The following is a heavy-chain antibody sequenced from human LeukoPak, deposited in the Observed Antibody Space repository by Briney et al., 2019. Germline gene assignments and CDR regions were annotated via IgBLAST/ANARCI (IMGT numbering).Heavy chain of an antibody. D-gene: IGHD3-10*01. CDR2: IYHSGST. Sequence: SETLSLTCTVSGYSISSGYYWGWIRQPPGKGLEWIGSIYHSGSTYYNPSLKSRVTISVDTSKNQFSLKLSSVTAADTAVYYCTRDSGTTGEVKFDPWGQGTLVAVSS. J-gene: IGHJ5*02. V-gene: IGHV4-38-2*02. CDR3: TRDSGTTGEVKFDP. CDR1: GYSISSGYY.